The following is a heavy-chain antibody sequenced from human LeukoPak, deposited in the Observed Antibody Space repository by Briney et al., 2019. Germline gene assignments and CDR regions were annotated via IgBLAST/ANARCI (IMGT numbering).Heavy chain of an antibody. Sequence: GGSLRLSCAASGFTFSSYGMHWVRQAPGKGLEWVAFIRYDGSNKYYADSVKGRFTISRDNAKNSLYLQMNSLRVEDTAVYYCARDRGLFGELPYYYYMDVWGKGTTVTVSS. CDR1: GFTFSSYG. V-gene: IGHV3-30*02. CDR2: IRYDGSNK. CDR3: ARDRGLFGELPYYYYMDV. D-gene: IGHD3-10*02. J-gene: IGHJ6*03.